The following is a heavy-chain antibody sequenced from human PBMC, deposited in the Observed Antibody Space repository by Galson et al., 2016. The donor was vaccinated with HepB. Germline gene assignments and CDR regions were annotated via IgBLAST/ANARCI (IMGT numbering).Heavy chain of an antibody. D-gene: IGHD4/OR15-4a*01. CDR2: ISPSGWSS. Sequence: SLRLSCAASGFTFGSYAMTWVRQAPGKGLTWVSSISPSGWSSHNADSVKGRFTTSRDNSKFTLYLQKNSLRAEDTAVYYCARHLRVGSGAHRDVFDIWGRGTMVSVSS. J-gene: IGHJ3*02. V-gene: IGHV3-23*01. CDR3: ARHLRVGSGAHRDVFDI. CDR1: GFTFGSYA.